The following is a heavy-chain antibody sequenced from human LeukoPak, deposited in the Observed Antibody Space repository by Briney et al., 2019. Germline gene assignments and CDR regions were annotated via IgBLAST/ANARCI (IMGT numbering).Heavy chain of an antibody. V-gene: IGHV3-30*01. CDR2: ISYDGSNK. J-gene: IGHJ4*02. CDR1: GFTFSSYA. Sequence: GRSLRLSCAASGFTFSSYAMHRVRQAPGKGLEWVAVISYDGSNKYYADSVKGRFTISRDNSKNTLYLQMNSLRAEDTAVYYCARDKHYQYYFDYWGQGTLVTVSS. D-gene: IGHD2-2*01. CDR3: ARDKHYQYYFDY.